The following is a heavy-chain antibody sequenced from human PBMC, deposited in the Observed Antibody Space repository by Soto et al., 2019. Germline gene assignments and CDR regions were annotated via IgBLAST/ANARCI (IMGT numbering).Heavy chain of an antibody. CDR2: IKQDGSEK. CDR1: GFTFSSYW. Sequence: GGSLRLSCAASGFTFSSYWMSWVRQAPGKGLEWVANIKQDGSEKYYVDSVKGRFTISRDNAKNSLYLQMNSLRAEDTAVYYSGYYCRRIAQPHTEPYDFDYWGQGTLVTVSS. D-gene: IGHD2-15*01. J-gene: IGHJ4*02. CDR3: GYYCRRIAQPHTEPYDFDY. V-gene: IGHV3-7*01.